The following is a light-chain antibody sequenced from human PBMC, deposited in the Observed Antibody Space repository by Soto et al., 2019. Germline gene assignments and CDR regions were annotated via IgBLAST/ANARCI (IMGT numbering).Light chain of an antibody. Sequence: ERVMTHSPATLSASPGEIATLSCTASQNIYTYLAWYQQKPGQPPRLLISGASSRASDVPARFSGSGSGTEFTLTITSLQSEDFAIYYCQQYNSLPLTFGGGTKVEIK. CDR1: QNIYTY. J-gene: IGKJ4*01. V-gene: IGKV3-15*01. CDR3: QQYNSLPLT. CDR2: GAS.